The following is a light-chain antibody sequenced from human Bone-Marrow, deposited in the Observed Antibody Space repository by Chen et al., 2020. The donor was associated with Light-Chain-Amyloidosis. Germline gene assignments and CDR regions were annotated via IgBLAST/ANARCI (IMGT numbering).Light chain of an antibody. CDR2: DVT. V-gene: IGLV2-14*01. CDR3: SSYTITNTLV. Sequence: QSALTQPASVSGSPVQSITISCTGTISDVGGDNHVSWYQQHPDKAPKLMIYDVTNRPSWVPDRFSGYKSDNTDFLTISGLQTEDEADYFCSSYTITNTLVFGSGTRVTVL. CDR1: ISDVGGDNH. J-gene: IGLJ1*01.